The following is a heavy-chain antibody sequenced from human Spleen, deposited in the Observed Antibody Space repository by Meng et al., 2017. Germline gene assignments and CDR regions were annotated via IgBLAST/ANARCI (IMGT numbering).Heavy chain of an antibody. CDR3: ARGERPNADY. CDR2: INAYIGDT. Sequence: ASVKVSCKASGNTFSGFYIHWVRQAPGQGLEWMGWINAYIGDTNIAQKFQGRVTMTRDTSISAVYMQLNSLRSDDPAVYYCARGERPNADYWGQGTLVTVSS. J-gene: IGHJ4*02. D-gene: IGHD4/OR15-4a*01. CDR1: GNTFSGFY. V-gene: IGHV1-2*02.